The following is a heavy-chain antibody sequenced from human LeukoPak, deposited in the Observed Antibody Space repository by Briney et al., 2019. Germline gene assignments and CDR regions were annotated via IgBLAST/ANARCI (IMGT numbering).Heavy chain of an antibody. CDR3: ARDQGFYYGSGSYYIY. CDR1: GYTFTSYA. J-gene: IGHJ4*02. D-gene: IGHD3-10*01. CDR2: INAGNGNT. Sequence: ASVKVSCKASGYTFTSYAMHWVRQAPGQRLEWMGWINAGNGNTKYSQKFQGRVTITRDTSASTAYMELSSLRSEDTAVYYCARDQGFYYGSGSYYIYWGQGTLVTVS. V-gene: IGHV1-3*01.